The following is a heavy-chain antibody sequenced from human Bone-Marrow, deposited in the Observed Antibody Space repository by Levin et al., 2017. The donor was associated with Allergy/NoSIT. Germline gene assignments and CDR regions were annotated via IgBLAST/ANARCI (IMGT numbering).Heavy chain of an antibody. CDR1: GFTFSNYW. V-gene: IGHV3-7*01. J-gene: IGHJ5*02. Sequence: GESLKISCAASGFTFSNYWMTWVRQAPGKGPEFVANIKEDGSEKYYADSVKGRFTISRDTAKTSLHLQMNSLRVDDTAVYYCAKDDYAQGPQHHWGQGTLVTVSS. CDR2: IKEDGSEK. D-gene: IGHD2-2*01. CDR3: AKDDYAQGPQHH.